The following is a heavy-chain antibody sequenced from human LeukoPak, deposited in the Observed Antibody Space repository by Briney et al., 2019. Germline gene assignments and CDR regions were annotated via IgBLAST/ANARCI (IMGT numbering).Heavy chain of an antibody. Sequence: GGSLRLSCAASGFTFSSYAMSWVRQAPGKGLECVSPINGNGGSTDYADSVKGRFTISRDNAKNSLYLQMNRLRAEDTAIYYCARDIITSGFPFYYYMDVWGKGTTVTVSS. D-gene: IGHD3-22*01. J-gene: IGHJ6*03. CDR3: ARDIITSGFPFYYYMDV. CDR2: INGNGGST. CDR1: GFTFSSYA. V-gene: IGHV3-23*01.